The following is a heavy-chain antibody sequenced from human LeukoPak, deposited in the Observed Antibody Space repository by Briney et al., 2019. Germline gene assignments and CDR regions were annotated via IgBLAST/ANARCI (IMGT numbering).Heavy chain of an antibody. V-gene: IGHV3-7*03. J-gene: IGHJ4*02. CDR2: IKQDGSEK. D-gene: IGHD3-10*01. Sequence: PGGSLRLSCAASGFTFSSYWMSWVRQAPGKGLEWVANIKQDGSEKYYVDSVKGRFTISRDNAKNLLYLQMNSLRAEDTALYYCAKDMGFELLYYSDYWGQGTLVTVSS. CDR1: GFTFSSYW. CDR3: AKDMGFELLYYSDY.